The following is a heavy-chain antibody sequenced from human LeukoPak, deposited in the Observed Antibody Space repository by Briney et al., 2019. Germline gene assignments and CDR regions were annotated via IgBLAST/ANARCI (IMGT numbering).Heavy chain of an antibody. V-gene: IGHV3-66*01. D-gene: IGHD3-10*01. CDR2: IYSGGST. J-gene: IGHJ4*02. CDR1: GFTVSSNY. Sequence: GGSLRLSCAASGFTVSSNYMSWVRQAPGKGLEWVSVIYSGGSTYYADSVKGRFTISRDNSKNTLYLQMNSLRAEDTAVYYCARVEYYYGSGSYYNGYYFDYWGQGTLVTVSS. CDR3: ARVEYYYGSGSYYNGYYFDY.